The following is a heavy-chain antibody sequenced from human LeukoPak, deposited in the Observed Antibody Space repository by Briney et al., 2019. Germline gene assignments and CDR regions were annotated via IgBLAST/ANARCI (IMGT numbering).Heavy chain of an antibody. V-gene: IGHV3-11*01. J-gene: IGHJ4*02. CDR3: ARDYNC. Sequence: GRSLRLSCSASGFTFTDYYMSWVRQAPGKGLEWVSYISPSGTVIYYGDSVKGRFTISRDKAKKSLYLQMNSLRAEDTAVYYCARDYNCWGQGTLVTVSS. CDR2: ISPSGTVI. D-gene: IGHD3-10*01. CDR1: GFTFTDYY.